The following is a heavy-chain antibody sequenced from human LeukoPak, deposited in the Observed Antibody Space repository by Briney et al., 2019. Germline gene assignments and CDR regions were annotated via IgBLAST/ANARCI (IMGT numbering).Heavy chain of an antibody. J-gene: IGHJ6*02. CDR3: ASLDSVSSSWPRRGYYYGMDA. Sequence: SETLSLTCAVYGGSFSGYYWSWIRQPPGKGLEWIGEINHSGSTNYNPSLKSRVTISVDRSKNQFSLKLSSVTAADTAVYYCASLDSVSSSWPRRGYYYGMDAWGQGTTVTVSS. V-gene: IGHV4-34*01. D-gene: IGHD6-13*01. CDR1: GGSFSGYY. CDR2: INHSGST.